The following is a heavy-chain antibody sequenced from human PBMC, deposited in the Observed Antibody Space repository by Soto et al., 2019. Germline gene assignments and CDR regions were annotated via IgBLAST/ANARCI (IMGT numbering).Heavy chain of an antibody. CDR2: IYYGGST. Sequence: SETLSLTCTVSGGSISSGGYYWSWIRQHPGKGLEWIGYIYYGGSTYYNPSLKSRVTISVDTSKNQFSLKLSSVTAADTAVYYCARGIGSSSNWFDPWGQGTLVTVSS. CDR3: ARGIGSSSNWFDP. V-gene: IGHV4-31*03. D-gene: IGHD6-6*01. CDR1: GGSISSGGYY. J-gene: IGHJ5*02.